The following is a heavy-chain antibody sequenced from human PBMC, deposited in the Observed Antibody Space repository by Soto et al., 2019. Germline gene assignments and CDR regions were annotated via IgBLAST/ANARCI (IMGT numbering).Heavy chain of an antibody. Sequence: EVQLVESGGGLVQPGGSLRLSCAASGFTFSTYWMFWVRQAPGKGLEWVATIKKDGSEKLYVESVKGRFTIYRDNAKNSLHLQMNSLRVDDTAVYFCAGAPGWLIENWGQGTLVTVSS. J-gene: IGHJ4*02. CDR1: GFTFSTYW. CDR2: IKKDGSEK. V-gene: IGHV3-7*04. CDR3: AGAPGWLIEN. D-gene: IGHD5-12*01.